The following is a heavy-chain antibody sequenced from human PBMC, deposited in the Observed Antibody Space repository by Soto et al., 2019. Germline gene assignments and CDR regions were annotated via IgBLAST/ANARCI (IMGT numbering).Heavy chain of an antibody. V-gene: IGHV2-5*02. CDR1: GFSLTSSDMG. CDR2: IYWDDDK. Sequence: QITLKESGPTLVRPAQTLTLTCAFSGFSLTSSDMGVAWIRQPPGKALEWLALIYWDDDKRYSPSLKDRLAISNDTSRNQVVLTITNVDPVDTATYFCAHAGDYDLLTFDHWGPGTLVTVSS. CDR3: AHAGDYDLLTFDH. J-gene: IGHJ4*02. D-gene: IGHD4-17*01.